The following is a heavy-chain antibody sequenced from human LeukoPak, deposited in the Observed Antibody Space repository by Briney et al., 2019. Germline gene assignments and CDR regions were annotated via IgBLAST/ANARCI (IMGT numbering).Heavy chain of an antibody. CDR3: AREGNYGSGSYFDY. D-gene: IGHD3-10*01. V-gene: IGHV1-69*13. Sequence: SVKVSCKASGGTFSSSAISWVRQAPGQGLEWMGGIIPIFGTANYAQKFQGRVTITADESTSTAYMELSSLRSEDTAVYYCAREGNYGSGSYFDYWGQGTLVTVSS. CDR2: IIPIFGTA. J-gene: IGHJ4*02. CDR1: GGTFSSSA.